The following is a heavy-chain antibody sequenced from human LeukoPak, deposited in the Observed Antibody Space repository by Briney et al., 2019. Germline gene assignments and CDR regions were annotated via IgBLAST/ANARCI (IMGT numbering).Heavy chain of an antibody. V-gene: IGHV1-18*01. CDR2: ISAYNGNT. D-gene: IGHD3-10*01. CDR3: ARGPYGSGSYYKFDY. Sequence: GASVKVSCKASGYTFTSYGISWVRQAPGQGLEWMGWISAYNGNTNYAQKLQGRVTMTTDTSTSTAYMELRSLRSDDTAVYYCARGPYGSGSYYKFDYWGQGTLVTVPS. CDR1: GYTFTSYG. J-gene: IGHJ4*02.